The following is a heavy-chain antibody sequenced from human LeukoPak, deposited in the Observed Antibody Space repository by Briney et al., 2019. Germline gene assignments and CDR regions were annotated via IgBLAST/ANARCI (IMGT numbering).Heavy chain of an antibody. CDR2: IIPIFGTA. D-gene: IGHD1-26*01. V-gene: IGHV1-69*13. Sequence: GASVPHSFQASGGTFISYAISWVRQAPGQGLEWMGGIIPIFGTANYAQKFLGRVTITADESTSTAYMELSSLRSEDTAVYYCARGGVGATTYVWFDPWGQGTLVTVSS. CDR1: GGTFISYA. J-gene: IGHJ5*02. CDR3: ARGGVGATTYVWFDP.